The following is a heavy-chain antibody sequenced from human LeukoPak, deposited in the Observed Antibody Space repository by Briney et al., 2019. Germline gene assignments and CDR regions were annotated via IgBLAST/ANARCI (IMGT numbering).Heavy chain of an antibody. V-gene: IGHV3-66*01. CDR2: IYTGGNT. CDR3: ARGQIDLLRNYFDS. J-gene: IGHJ4*02. CDR1: GFIVSHKY. Sequence: GGSLRLSCAASGFIVSHKYMAWVRQAPGEGLEWLSIIYTGGNTVSAESVKGRFSISRDDSRNTAHLQMNNLRDDDTAVYYCARGQIDLLRNYFDSWGPGTLVAVSS. D-gene: IGHD3-22*01.